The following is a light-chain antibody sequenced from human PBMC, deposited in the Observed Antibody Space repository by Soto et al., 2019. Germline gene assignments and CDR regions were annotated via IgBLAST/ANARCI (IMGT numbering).Light chain of an antibody. CDR2: AAS. J-gene: IGKJ2*01. Sequence: DIQMTQSPSSVSASVGDRVTITCRASQGISRWLAWYQQKPGRAPNLLIYAASSLQSGVPSRFSGSGSGTDFTLTISSLQPEDCATYYCQQANSFPVTFGQGTKLEIK. CDR1: QGISRW. V-gene: IGKV1-12*01. CDR3: QQANSFPVT.